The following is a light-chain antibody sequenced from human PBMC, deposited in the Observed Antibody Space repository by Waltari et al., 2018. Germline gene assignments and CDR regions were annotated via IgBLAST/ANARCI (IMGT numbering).Light chain of an antibody. J-gene: IGLJ3*02. CDR1: RRDVGAYHY. V-gene: IGLV2-14*01. CDR2: EVS. CDR3: TSLTSRSTWV. Sequence: QSDLTQPVSVSESPAQSITISRAGPRRDVGAYHYFYCYQQHPGKAPRLMIYEVSNRPSGVSSRFSAAKSGNAASLTISGLQAEDEADYYCTSLTSRSTWVFGGGTKLTVL.